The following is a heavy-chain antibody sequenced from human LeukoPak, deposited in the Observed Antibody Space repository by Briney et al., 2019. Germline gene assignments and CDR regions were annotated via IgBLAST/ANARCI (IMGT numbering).Heavy chain of an antibody. CDR2: IYPGDSDT. V-gene: IGHV5-51*01. D-gene: IGHD3-10*01. Sequence: GESLQISCEGSGSNFTSYWIGWGRQLPGKGLEWMGIIYPGDSDTRDSPSLQGQVTISADKSISPAYLQWSSLKASDTAMYYCARRLGVHYFDYWGQGTLVTVSS. J-gene: IGHJ4*02. CDR3: ARRLGVHYFDY. CDR1: GSNFTSYW.